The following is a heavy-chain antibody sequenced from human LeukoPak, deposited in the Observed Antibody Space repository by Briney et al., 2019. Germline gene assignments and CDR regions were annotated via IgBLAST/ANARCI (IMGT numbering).Heavy chain of an antibody. CDR3: ARAGYYDSSGYRAHAFDI. CDR1: GFTFSSYG. V-gene: IGHV3-48*01. D-gene: IGHD3-22*01. CDR2: ISSSSSTI. J-gene: IGHJ3*02. Sequence: GGSLRLSCAASGFTFSSYGMHWVRQAPGKGLEWVSYISSSSSTIYYADSVKGRFTISRDNAKNSLYLQMNSLRAEDTAVYYCARAGYYDSSGYRAHAFDIWGQGTMVTVSS.